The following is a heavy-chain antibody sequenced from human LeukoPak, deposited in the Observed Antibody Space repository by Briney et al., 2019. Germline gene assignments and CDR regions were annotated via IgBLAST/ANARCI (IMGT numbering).Heavy chain of an antibody. V-gene: IGHV3-48*03. CDR1: GFTFSSYE. CDR2: ISSSGSTI. Sequence: PGGSLRLSCAASGFTFSSYEMNWVRQAPGKGLEWVSYISSSGSTIYYADSVKGRFTISRDNAKNSLYLQMNSLRAEDTAVYYCARDRLWFGELPPYYFDYWGQGTLVTVSS. D-gene: IGHD3-10*01. J-gene: IGHJ4*02. CDR3: ARDRLWFGELPPYYFDY.